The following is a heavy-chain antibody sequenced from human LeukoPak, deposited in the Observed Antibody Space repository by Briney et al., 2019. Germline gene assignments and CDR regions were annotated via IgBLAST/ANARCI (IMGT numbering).Heavy chain of an antibody. V-gene: IGHV3-33*01. CDR1: GFTFSSYG. Sequence: GRSLRLSCAASGFTFSSYGMHWVRQAPGKGLEWVAVIWYDGSNKYYADSVKGRFTISRDNSKNTLYLQMNSLSAEDTVVYYCAREDSSSHFAYYYYYYGMDVWGQGTTVTVSS. CDR2: IWYDGSNK. CDR3: AREDSSSHFAYYYYYYGMDV. D-gene: IGHD6-6*01. J-gene: IGHJ6*02.